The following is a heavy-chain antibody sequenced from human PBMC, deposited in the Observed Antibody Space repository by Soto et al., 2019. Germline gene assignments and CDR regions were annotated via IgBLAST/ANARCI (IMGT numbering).Heavy chain of an antibody. CDR2: IIPIFGTA. CDR3: AGCGSQDYGGKLDY. J-gene: IGHJ4*02. V-gene: IGHV1-69*12. Sequence: QVQLVQSGAEVKKPGSSVKVSCKASGGTFSSYAISWVRQAPGQGLEWMGGIIPIFGTANYAKKFQGRVTITADESTSTAYMELSSLRSEDTAVYYCAGCGSQDYGGKLDYWGQGTLVTVSS. D-gene: IGHD4-17*01. CDR1: GGTFSSYA.